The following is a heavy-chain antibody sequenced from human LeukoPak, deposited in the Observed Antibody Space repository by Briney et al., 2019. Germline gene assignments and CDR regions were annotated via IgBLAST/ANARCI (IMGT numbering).Heavy chain of an antibody. V-gene: IGHV1-2*02. CDR1: GYTFTGYY. J-gene: IGHJ5*02. CDR2: INPNSGGN. CDR3: ATESFNYDFWSGSPHNNWFDP. D-gene: IGHD3-3*01. Sequence: VASVKVSCKASGYTFTGYYMHWVRQAPGQGLEWMGWINPNSGGNNYAQKFQGRVTMTRDTSISTAYMELSRLRSDDTAVYYCATESFNYDFWSGSPHNNWFDPWGQGTLVTVSS.